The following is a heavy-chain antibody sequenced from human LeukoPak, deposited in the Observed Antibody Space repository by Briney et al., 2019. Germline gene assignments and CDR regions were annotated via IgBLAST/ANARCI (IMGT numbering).Heavy chain of an antibody. CDR1: GYTFTDYY. CDR3: ARGADRYCSSTSCYARGYYYYMDV. CDR2: INSNSGAT. Sequence: ASVKVSCKASGYTFTDYYMHWVRQAPGQGPEWMGWINSNSGATNYAQKFQGRVTMTRDTSISTAYMELSSLRSEDTAVYYCARGADRYCSSTSCYARGYYYYMDVWGKGTTVTISS. D-gene: IGHD2-2*01. J-gene: IGHJ6*03. V-gene: IGHV1-2*02.